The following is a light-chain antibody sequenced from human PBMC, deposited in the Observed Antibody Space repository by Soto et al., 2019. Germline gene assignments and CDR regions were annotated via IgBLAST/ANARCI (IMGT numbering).Light chain of an antibody. J-gene: IGLJ1*01. CDR1: SSDVGGYKY. CDR3: SSYAGGINLEV. CDR2: EVN. V-gene: IGLV2-8*01. Sequence: QSALTQPPSASGSPGQSVTISCTGTSSDVGGYKYVSWYQQHPGKAPKLMIYEVNKRPSGVPDPSSGSKSGNMAPLTVSGLLAEDDADYCSSSYAGGINLEVFGTGTELTVL.